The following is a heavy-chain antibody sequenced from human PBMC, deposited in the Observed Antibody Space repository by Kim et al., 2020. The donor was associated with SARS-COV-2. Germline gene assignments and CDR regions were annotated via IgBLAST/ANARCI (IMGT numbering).Heavy chain of an antibody. CDR1: GGSISGYF. Sequence: SETLSLTCNVYGGSISGYFWGWIRQPPGKGLEWIGSVSYIGNTHYNLSLKTRLTISVDTSKNQLSLNLKSVTATDTAVYYCAQGSSSGTNRLDSWGQGTLFTVYS. CDR2: VSYIGNT. V-gene: IGHV4-39*01. D-gene: IGHD1-7*01. CDR3: AQGSSSGTNRLDS. J-gene: IGHJ4*02.